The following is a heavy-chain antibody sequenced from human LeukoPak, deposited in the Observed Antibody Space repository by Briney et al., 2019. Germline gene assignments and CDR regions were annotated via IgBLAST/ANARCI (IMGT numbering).Heavy chain of an antibody. Sequence: VASVKVSCKASGYTFTGYYMHWVRQAPGQGLEWMGGIIPIFGTANYAQKFQGRVTITADESTSTAYMELGSLRSEDTAVYHCASRRNYYGSGINYGMDVWGQGTTVTVSS. D-gene: IGHD3-10*01. CDR3: ASRRNYYGSGINYGMDV. J-gene: IGHJ6*02. V-gene: IGHV1-69*13. CDR1: GYTFTGYY. CDR2: IIPIFGTA.